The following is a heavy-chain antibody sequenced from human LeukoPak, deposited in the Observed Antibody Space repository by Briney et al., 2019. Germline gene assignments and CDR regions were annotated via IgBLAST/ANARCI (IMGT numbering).Heavy chain of an antibody. D-gene: IGHD4-23*01. J-gene: IGHJ2*01. CDR2: IYYSGST. V-gene: IGHV4-39*02. Sequence: SETLSLTCTVSGGSISSSSYYWGWIRQPPGKGLEWIGSIYYSGSTYYNPSLKSRVTISVDTSKNQFSLKLSSVTAADTAVYYCARDRYTVVSWYFDLWGRGTLVTVSS. CDR1: GGSISSSSYY. CDR3: ARDRYTVVSWYFDL.